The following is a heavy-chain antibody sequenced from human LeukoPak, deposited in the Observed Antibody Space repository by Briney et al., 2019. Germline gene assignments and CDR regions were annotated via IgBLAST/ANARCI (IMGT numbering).Heavy chain of an antibody. D-gene: IGHD3-9*01. CDR2: IYTSGST. Sequence: PSETLSLTCTVSGGSISSGSYYWSWIRQPAGKGLEWIGRIYTSGSTNYNPSLKSRVTISVDTSKNQFSLKLSPVTAADTAVYYCARDRPWYYDILTGYFFDYWGQGTLVTVSS. CDR3: ARDRPWYYDILTGYFFDY. V-gene: IGHV4-61*02. CDR1: GGSISSGSYY. J-gene: IGHJ4*02.